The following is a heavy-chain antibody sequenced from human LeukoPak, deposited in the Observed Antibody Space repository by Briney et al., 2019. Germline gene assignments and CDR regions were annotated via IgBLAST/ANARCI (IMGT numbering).Heavy chain of an antibody. J-gene: IGHJ4*02. D-gene: IGHD3-22*01. Sequence: GSLRLSCVVSGFRFSDYYMSWIRQTPGKGLEFISYISGSGGAIYYTDSVEGRFTISRDNAKNSLYLQLDSLSAEDTAVYYCASLYDSTGFCFDYWGQGALVTVSS. CDR3: ASLYDSTGFCFDY. CDR1: GFRFSDYY. V-gene: IGHV3-11*01. CDR2: ISGSGGAI.